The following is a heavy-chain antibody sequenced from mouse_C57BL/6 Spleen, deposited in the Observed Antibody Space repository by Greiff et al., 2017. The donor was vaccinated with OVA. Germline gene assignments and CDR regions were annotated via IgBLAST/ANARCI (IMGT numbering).Heavy chain of an antibody. D-gene: IGHD1-1*02. CDR3: ARGGGYYFDY. V-gene: IGHV1-61*01. Sequence: QVQLQQPGAELVRPGSSVKLSCKASGYTFTSYWMDWVKQRPGQGLEWIGNIYPSDSETHYNQQFKDKATLTVDKSSSTAYMQLSSLTSEDSAVYYCARGGGYYFDYWGQGTTLTVSS. CDR2: IYPSDSET. CDR1: GYTFTSYW. J-gene: IGHJ2*01.